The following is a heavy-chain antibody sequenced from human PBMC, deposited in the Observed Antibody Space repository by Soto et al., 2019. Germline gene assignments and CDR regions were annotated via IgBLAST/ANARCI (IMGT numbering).Heavy chain of an antibody. CDR2: INHVGIT. V-gene: IGHV4-34*01. CDR1: GGSFRGFY. Sequence: SKTLSLTCAVSGGSFRGFYWTWIRQSPGKGLEWLGDINHVGITNYNPSLKSRVSIPVDTSKSQFSLKLSSVTAADTAVYYCARVGSSGWSPDYWGRGTLVTGSS. J-gene: IGHJ4*02. CDR3: ARVGSSGWSPDY. D-gene: IGHD6-19*01.